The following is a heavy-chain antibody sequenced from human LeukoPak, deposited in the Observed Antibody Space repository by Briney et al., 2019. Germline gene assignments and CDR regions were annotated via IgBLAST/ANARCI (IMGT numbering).Heavy chain of an antibody. CDR1: GYTFTGYY. V-gene: IGHV1-2*06. CDR2: INPNSGGT. CDR3: ARETYYNAFDI. J-gene: IGHJ3*02. D-gene: IGHD3-22*01. Sequence: ASVKVSCKASGYTFTGYYMHWVLQAPGQGLEWMGRINPNSGGTNYAQKFQGRVTMTRDTSISTAYMELSRLRSDDTAVYYCARETYYNAFDIWGQGTMVTVSS.